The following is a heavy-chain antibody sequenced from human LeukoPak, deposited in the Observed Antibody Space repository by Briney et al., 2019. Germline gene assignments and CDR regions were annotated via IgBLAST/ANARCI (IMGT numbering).Heavy chain of an antibody. CDR2: IYPGDSDT. V-gene: IGHV5-51*01. CDR1: GYSFTSYW. J-gene: IGHJ4*02. D-gene: IGHD6-13*01. CDR3: ARLWWGRSWTQGYFDY. Sequence: GESLKISCKGSGYSFTSYWIGWVRQMPGKGLEWMGIIYPGDSDTRYSPSFQGQVTISADKSINTAYLQWSSQKAWDTAMYYCARLWWGRSWTQGYFDYWGQGTLVTVSS.